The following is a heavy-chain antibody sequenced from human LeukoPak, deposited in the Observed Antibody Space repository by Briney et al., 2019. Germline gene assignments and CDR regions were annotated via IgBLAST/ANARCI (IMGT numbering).Heavy chain of an antibody. J-gene: IGHJ4*02. D-gene: IGHD3-22*01. Sequence: GGSLRLSCAASGFTFSSCTMNWVRQAPGKGLEWVSSISRSSTYKYYADSEKGRFTISRDNAKNSLYLQLNSLRAEDTAVYYCARDRASYDSSGYSFDYWGQGTLVTVSS. CDR1: GFTFSSCT. CDR2: ISRSSTYK. CDR3: ARDRASYDSSGYSFDY. V-gene: IGHV3-21*01.